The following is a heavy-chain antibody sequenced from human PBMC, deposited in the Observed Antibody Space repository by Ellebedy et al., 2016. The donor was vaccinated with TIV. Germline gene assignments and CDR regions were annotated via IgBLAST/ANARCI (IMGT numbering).Heavy chain of an antibody. CDR1: GASISSSSYY. Sequence: SETLSLXXNVSGASISSSSYYWAWIRQPPGKGLEWIGSFYYRGSTYYNPSLKSRVTISVDTSEIQFSLKVTSVTAADTAVYYCARLDYPVYYIDVWGKGTTVTVSS. J-gene: IGHJ6*03. V-gene: IGHV4-39*01. CDR2: FYYRGST. CDR3: ARLDYPVYYIDV. D-gene: IGHD4/OR15-4a*01.